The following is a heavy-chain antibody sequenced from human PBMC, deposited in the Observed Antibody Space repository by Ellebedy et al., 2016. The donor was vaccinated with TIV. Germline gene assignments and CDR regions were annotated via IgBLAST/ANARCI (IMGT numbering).Heavy chain of an antibody. V-gene: IGHV3-7*01. Sequence: LSLTXXASGFTFRNYWMHWVRQAPGKGLEWVANIKQDGSEKKYVDSVKGRFTISRDNAKNSLYLQMNSLRAEDTAVYYCARTTMLRGVIISPIILFDYWGQGTLVTVSS. D-gene: IGHD3-10*01. CDR3: ARTTMLRGVIISPIILFDY. CDR2: IKQDGSEK. J-gene: IGHJ4*02. CDR1: GFTFRNYW.